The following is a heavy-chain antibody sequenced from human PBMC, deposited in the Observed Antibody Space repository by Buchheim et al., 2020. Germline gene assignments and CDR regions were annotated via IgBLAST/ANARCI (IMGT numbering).Heavy chain of an antibody. J-gene: IGHJ5*02. D-gene: IGHD3-22*01. V-gene: IGHV3-21*01. CDR1: GFTFSSYS. CDR3: ARDPENYYDSSGYYAFRRWFDP. Sequence: EVQLVESGGGLVKPGGSLRLSCAASGFTFSSYSMNWVRQAPGKGLEWVSSISSSSSYIYYADSVKGRCTISRDNAKNSLYLQMNSLRAEDTAVYYCARDPENYYDSSGYYAFRRWFDPWGQGT. CDR2: ISSSSSYI.